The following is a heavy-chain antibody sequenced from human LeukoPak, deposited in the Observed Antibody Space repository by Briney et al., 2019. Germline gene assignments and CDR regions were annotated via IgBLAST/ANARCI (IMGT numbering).Heavy chain of an antibody. D-gene: IGHD6-13*01. J-gene: IGHJ4*02. CDR1: GYTFTSYF. CDR2: INPTGGST. Sequence: ASVKVSCKASGYTFTSYFMHWVRQAPGQGLEWMGIINPTGGSTSYAQNFQGRVTLTRDTSTSTVYMELSSLRAEDTAVYYCAKARGGIAAADTGGPFDYWGQGTLVTVSS. V-gene: IGHV1-46*01. CDR3: AKARGGIAAADTGGPFDY.